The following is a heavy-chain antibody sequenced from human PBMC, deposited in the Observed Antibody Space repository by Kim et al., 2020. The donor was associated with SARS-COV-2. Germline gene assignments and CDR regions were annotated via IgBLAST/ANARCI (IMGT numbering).Heavy chain of an antibody. CDR2: INSDGSST. CDR1: GFTFSSYW. D-gene: IGHD2-2*01. J-gene: IGHJ5*02. V-gene: IGHV3-74*01. Sequence: GGSLRLSCAASGFTFSSYWMHWVRQAPGKGLVWVSRINSDGSSTSYADSVKGRFTISRDNAKNTLYLQMNSLRAEDTAVYYCARPSSRYCSSTSCLDSWFDPWGQGTLVTVSS. CDR3: ARPSSRYCSSTSCLDSWFDP.